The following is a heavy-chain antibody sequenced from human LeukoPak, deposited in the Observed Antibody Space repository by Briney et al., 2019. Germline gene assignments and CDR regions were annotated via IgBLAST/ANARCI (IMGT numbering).Heavy chain of an antibody. J-gene: IGHJ4*02. CDR3: ARSSDPYDYIWGTYSSEVGYFDY. V-gene: IGHV4-39*06. D-gene: IGHD3-16*01. Sequence: SETQTLTCTVSGGSISSSSYYWAWIRQPPGRGLEWIGEINHSGSTNYSPSLKSRVTTSVDTSKNQFALKLSSVTAADTAVYYCARSSDPYDYIWGTYSSEVGYFDYWGQGTLVTVSS. CDR2: INHSGST. CDR1: GGSISSSSYY.